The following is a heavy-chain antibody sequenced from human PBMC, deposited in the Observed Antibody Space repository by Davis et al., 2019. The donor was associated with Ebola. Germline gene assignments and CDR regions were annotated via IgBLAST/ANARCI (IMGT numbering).Heavy chain of an antibody. CDR3: ARDFFGSGSYSILYYYYGMDV. CDR2: ISYDGSNK. J-gene: IGHJ6*02. D-gene: IGHD3-10*01. Sequence: GESLKISCAASGFTFSSYAMHWVRQAPGKGLEWAAVISYDGSNKYYADSVKGRFTISRDNSKNTLYLQMNSLRAEDTAVYYCARDFFGSGSYSILYYYYGMDVWGQGTTVTVSS. V-gene: IGHV3-30-3*01. CDR1: GFTFSSYA.